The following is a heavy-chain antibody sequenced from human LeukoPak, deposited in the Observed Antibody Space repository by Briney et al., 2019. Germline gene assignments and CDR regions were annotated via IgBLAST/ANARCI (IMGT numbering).Heavy chain of an antibody. D-gene: IGHD4-17*01. V-gene: IGHV3-7*04. Sequence: GGSLRLSCAASGFTFSNYWMTWVRQGPGKGLEWVANIKPGGNEKYYVDSVKGRFTISRDNVKNSLYLQMNSLRAEDTAVYYCARGQRSTVSYFDYWGQGTLVTVSS. CDR3: ARGQRSTVSYFDY. J-gene: IGHJ4*02. CDR2: IKPGGNEK. CDR1: GFTFSNYW.